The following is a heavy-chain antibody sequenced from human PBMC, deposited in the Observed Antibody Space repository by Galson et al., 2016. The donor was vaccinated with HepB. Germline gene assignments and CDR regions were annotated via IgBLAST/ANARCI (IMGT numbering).Heavy chain of an antibody. Sequence: SLRLSCAASGFTFSSYDMSWVRQAPGKGLEGVSDITGSGGRTNYVHSVKVRFTIYRDNSKNTLYLQMNSLRAEDTAVYHCAKGFTAASPGWTPSGGQGTTVTVSS. CDR2: ITGSGGRT. D-gene: IGHD6-13*01. V-gene: IGHV3-23*01. J-gene: IGHJ6*02. CDR1: GFTFSSYD. CDR3: AKGFTAASPGWTPS.